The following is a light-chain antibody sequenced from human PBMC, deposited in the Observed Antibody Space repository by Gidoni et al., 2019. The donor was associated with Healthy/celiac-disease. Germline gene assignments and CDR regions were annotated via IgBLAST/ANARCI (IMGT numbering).Light chain of an antibody. CDR2: DAS. CDR3: QQYNSFH. CDR1: QSISSW. V-gene: IGKV1-5*01. Sequence: DIQMTQSPSTLSASVGDRVTITCRASQSISSWLAWYQQKPGKAPKLLIYDASSLESGVPSRFSGSGSGTEFTLTISSLQPDDFATYYCQQYNSFHFGGGTKVEIK. J-gene: IGKJ4*01.